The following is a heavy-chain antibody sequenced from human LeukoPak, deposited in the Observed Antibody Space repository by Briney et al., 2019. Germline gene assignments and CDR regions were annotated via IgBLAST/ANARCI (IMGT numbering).Heavy chain of an antibody. V-gene: IGHV3-7*03. Sequence: PGGSLRLSCVVSGFTFSESRMSWVRQAPGKGLGWVASLNLDGSDKYYVDSVKGRFTISRDNAKNSLYLQMDSLRVEDTAVYYCAKGKRYPDYWGQGTLVTVSS. CDR3: AKGKRYPDY. J-gene: IGHJ4*02. CDR1: GFTFSESR. CDR2: LNLDGSDK. D-gene: IGHD1-1*01.